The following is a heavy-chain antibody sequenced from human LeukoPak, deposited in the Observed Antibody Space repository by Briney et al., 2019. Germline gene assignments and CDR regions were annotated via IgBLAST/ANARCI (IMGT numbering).Heavy chain of an antibody. CDR2: ISGSGGST. CDR3: AKGYLRIFGVVIYPLDD. V-gene: IGHV3-23*01. J-gene: IGHJ4*02. Sequence: SGGSLRLSCAASGFTFSSYAMSWVRQAPGKGLEWVSAISGSGGSTYYADSVKGRFTISRDNSKNTLYLQMNSLRAEDTALYYCAKGYLRIFGVVIYPLDDWGQGTLVTAAS. D-gene: IGHD3-3*01. CDR1: GFTFSSYA.